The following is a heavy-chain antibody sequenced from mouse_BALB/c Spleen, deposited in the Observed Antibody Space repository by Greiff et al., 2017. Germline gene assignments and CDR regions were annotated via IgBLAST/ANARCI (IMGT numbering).Heavy chain of an antibody. V-gene: IGHV1-9*01. CDR2: ILPGSGST. Sequence: QVQLQQSGAELMTPGASVKISCKATGYTFSSYWIEWVKQRPGHGLEWIGEILPGSGSTNYNEKFKGKATFTADTSSSTAYMQLSSLTSEDSAVYDCARSANWHAMDYWGQGTSVTVSS. J-gene: IGHJ4*01. CDR3: ARSANWHAMDY. CDR1: GYTFSSYW. D-gene: IGHD4-1*01.